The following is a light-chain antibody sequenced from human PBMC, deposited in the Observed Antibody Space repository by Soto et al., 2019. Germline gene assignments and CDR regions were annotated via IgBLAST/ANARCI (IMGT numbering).Light chain of an antibody. Sequence: DIVMTQSPATLSVSPGERATLSCRASQSVSSSLAWYQHKGGQAPRLLIYGAATRATGIPARFSGSGSGTEFTLTIASLQSEDFAVYYCQQYHNWPPKITFGGGTKVEIK. J-gene: IGKJ4*01. CDR2: GAA. V-gene: IGKV3-15*01. CDR1: QSVSSS. CDR3: QQYHNWPPKIT.